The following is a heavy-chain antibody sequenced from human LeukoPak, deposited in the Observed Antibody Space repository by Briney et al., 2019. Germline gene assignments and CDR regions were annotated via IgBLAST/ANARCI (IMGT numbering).Heavy chain of an antibody. CDR2: ISYGGSTK. CDR3: ARTPGDSSSWYSDS. V-gene: IGHV3-30-3*01. D-gene: IGHD6-13*01. Sequence: GGSLRLSCAASGFTVSSNYMSWVRQAPGKGLEWVAVISYGGSTKYHADSVKGRFTISRDNSKNTLYLQMSSLRPEDTAVYYCARTPGDSSSWYSDSWGHGTLVTVSS. CDR1: GFTVSSNY. J-gene: IGHJ4*01.